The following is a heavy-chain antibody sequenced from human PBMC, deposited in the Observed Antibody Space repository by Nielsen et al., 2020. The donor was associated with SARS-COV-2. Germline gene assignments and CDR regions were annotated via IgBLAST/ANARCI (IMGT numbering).Heavy chain of an antibody. J-gene: IGHJ6*03. Sequence: SETLSLTCTVSGGFVSSGGYYWSWIRQPPGKGLEWIGEINHSGSTNYNPSLKSRVTISVDTSKNQFSLKLSSVTAADTAVYYCARVKSRCSGGSCYSGNRYYYYYYYMDVWGKGTTVTVSS. D-gene: IGHD2-15*01. V-gene: IGHV4-61*08. CDR3: ARVKSRCSGGSCYSGNRYYYYYYYMDV. CDR1: GGFVSSGGYY. CDR2: INHSGST.